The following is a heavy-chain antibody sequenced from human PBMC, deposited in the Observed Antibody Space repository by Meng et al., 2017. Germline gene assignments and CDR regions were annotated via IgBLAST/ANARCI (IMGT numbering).Heavy chain of an antibody. D-gene: IGHD3-10*01. V-gene: IGHV4-4*02. Sequence: QVQLQGSGPGVGKPSGTLFLTCAVSGGSISSSNWWSWVRQPPGKGLEWIGEIYHSGSTNYNPSLKSRVTISVDKSKNQFYLKLSSVTAADTAVYYCARMSVLLWFGELFLNWGQGTLVTVSS. CDR3: ARMSVLLWFGELFLN. J-gene: IGHJ4*02. CDR2: IYHSGST. CDR1: GGSISSSNW.